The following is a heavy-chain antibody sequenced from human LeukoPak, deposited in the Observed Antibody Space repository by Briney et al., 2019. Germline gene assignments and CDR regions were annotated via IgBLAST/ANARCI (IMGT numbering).Heavy chain of an antibody. Sequence: GASVKVSCKASGGTFSSYAISWVRQAPGQGLEWMGGVIPIFGTANYAQKFQGRVTITTDESTSTAYMELSSLRSEDTAVYYCAREGSSSLYYFDYWGQGTLVTVSS. CDR3: AREGSSSLYYFDY. V-gene: IGHV1-69*05. D-gene: IGHD6-13*01. CDR2: VIPIFGTA. CDR1: GGTFSSYA. J-gene: IGHJ4*02.